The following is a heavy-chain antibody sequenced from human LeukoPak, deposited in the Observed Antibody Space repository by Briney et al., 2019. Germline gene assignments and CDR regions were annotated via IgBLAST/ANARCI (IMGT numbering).Heavy chain of an antibody. J-gene: IGHJ6*02. V-gene: IGHV4-30-4*01. CDR3: ARDSMGENYYYGMDV. CDR2: IYYSGST. D-gene: IGHD1-26*01. CDR1: GGPISSGDYY. Sequence: SQTLSLTCTVSGGPISSGDYYWSWIRQPPGKGLEWIGYIYYSGSTYYNPSLKSRVTISVDTSKNQFSLKLSSVTAADTAVYYCARDSMGENYYYGMDVWGQGTTVTVSS.